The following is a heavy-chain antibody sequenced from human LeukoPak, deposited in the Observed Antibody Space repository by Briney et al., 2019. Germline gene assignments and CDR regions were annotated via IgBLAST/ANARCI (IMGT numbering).Heavy chain of an antibody. CDR1: GGSISSYY. Sequence: SETLSLTCTVSGGSISSYYWSWIRQPPGKGLEWIGEINHSGSTNYNPSLKSRVTISVDTSKNQFSLKLSSVTAADTAVYYCARGPNIGPDYGDKRDYWGQGTLVTVSS. J-gene: IGHJ4*02. V-gene: IGHV4-34*01. D-gene: IGHD4-17*01. CDR2: INHSGST. CDR3: ARGPNIGPDYGDKRDY.